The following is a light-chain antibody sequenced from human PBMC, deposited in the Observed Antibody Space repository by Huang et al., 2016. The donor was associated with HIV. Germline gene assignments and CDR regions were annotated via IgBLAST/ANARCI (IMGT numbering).Light chain of an antibody. CDR2: AAS. CDR3: QQSYSTLRYT. V-gene: IGKV1-39*01. CDR1: QSISSY. Sequence: DIQMTQSPSSLSASVGDRVTITCRASQSISSYLNWYQQKPGKAPKLMIYAASSLQSGVQSRFSGSGSGTDFTLTISSLQPEDFVTYYCQQSYSTLRYTFGQGTKLEIK. J-gene: IGKJ2*01.